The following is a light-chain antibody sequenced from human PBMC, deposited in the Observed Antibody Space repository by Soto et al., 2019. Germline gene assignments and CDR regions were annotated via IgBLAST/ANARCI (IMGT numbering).Light chain of an antibody. V-gene: IGKV1-5*01. Sequence: DIQMTQSPSTLSASVGDRITITCRASQSVTTWLAWYQQKPGKVPKLLISDASILESGVPFRFSGTGSGTEFTLTISGLQPDDFATYYCQEYNYNLRTFGQGTEVDIK. CDR2: DAS. J-gene: IGKJ1*01. CDR1: QSVTTW. CDR3: QEYNYNLRT.